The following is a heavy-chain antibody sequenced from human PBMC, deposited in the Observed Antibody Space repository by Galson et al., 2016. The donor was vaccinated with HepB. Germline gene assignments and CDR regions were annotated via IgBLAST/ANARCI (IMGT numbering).Heavy chain of an antibody. CDR2: IIPNFVIA. CDR1: GGTFSNFG. V-gene: IGHV1-69*01. CDR3: ARSYSYDSGSYATFGT. Sequence: SGGTFSNFGFSWVRQAPGHGLEWLGGIIPNFVIANYAQKFQGRVTITSDESTRTVYMELSSLRSEDTALYYCARSYSYDSGSYATFGTWGQGTLITVSS. J-gene: IGHJ5*02. D-gene: IGHD3-10*01.